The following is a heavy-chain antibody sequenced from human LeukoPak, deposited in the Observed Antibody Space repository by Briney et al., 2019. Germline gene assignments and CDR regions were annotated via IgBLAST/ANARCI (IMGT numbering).Heavy chain of an antibody. V-gene: IGHV4-38-2*01. CDR2: LYHSGNT. Sequence: SSETLSLTCAVSGYSISSGYYWGWIRQPPGKGLEWIGSLYHSGNTYYNPSLKSRVTISVDTSKNHFSLKLTSVTAADTAVYYCGRMVDSAAVAGTGKYYFDYWGQGTLVTVSS. J-gene: IGHJ4*02. D-gene: IGHD6-19*01. CDR3: GRMVDSAAVAGTGKYYFDY. CDR1: GYSISSGYY.